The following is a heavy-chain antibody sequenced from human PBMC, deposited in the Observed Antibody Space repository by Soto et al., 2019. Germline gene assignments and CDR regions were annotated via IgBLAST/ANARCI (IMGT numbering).Heavy chain of an antibody. V-gene: IGHV3-23*01. CDR1: GFTFSTYA. Sequence: EVQLLESGGGLVQPGGSVRLSCAASGFTFSTYAMSWVRQAPGKGLEWVATISGSGGSTHYADSVKGRFTISRDNSKNTLDVDMNILRAEDTAGYYCAKAGVSGWWFDLWGRGTLVSVSS. J-gene: IGHJ2*01. D-gene: IGHD1-26*01. CDR3: AKAGVSGWWFDL. CDR2: ISGSGGST.